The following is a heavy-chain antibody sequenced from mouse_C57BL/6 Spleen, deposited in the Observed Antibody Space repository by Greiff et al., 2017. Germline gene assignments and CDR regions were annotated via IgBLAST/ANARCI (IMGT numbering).Heavy chain of an antibody. J-gene: IGHJ2*01. D-gene: IGHD1-1*01. CDR1: GFTFSNYW. V-gene: IGHV6-3*01. CDR3: SALCGSSFRTFDY. CDR2: IRLKSDNYAT. Sequence: EVKVEESGGGLVQPGGSMKLSCVASGFTFSNYWMNWVRPSPEKGLEWVSQIRLKSDNYATHYAEAVKGRFTISRDDSKSSVYLQRNNLRAEDTGIYYCSALCGSSFRTFDYWGQGTTLTVSS.